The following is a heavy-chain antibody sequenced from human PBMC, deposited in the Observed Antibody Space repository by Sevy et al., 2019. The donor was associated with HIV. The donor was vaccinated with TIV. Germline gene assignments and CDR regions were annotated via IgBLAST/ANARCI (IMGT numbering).Heavy chain of an antibody. CDR2: ISPHNGDT. Sequence: ASVKVSCKVSGYTFTSYRITWVRQAPGQGLEWMGWISPHNGDTDYAQKFRGRVTMITDTSTTTAYMELRSLRSDDTAVYYCARAYCRDGSCYSLAFRGQGTLVTVSS. CDR1: GYTFTSYR. D-gene: IGHD2-15*01. J-gene: IGHJ4*02. V-gene: IGHV1-18*01. CDR3: ARAYCRDGSCYSLAF.